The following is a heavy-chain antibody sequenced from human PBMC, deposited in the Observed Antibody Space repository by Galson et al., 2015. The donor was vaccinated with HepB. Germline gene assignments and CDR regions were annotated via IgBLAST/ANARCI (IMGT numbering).Heavy chain of an antibody. V-gene: IGHV3-53*04. CDR2: IYSGGTT. J-gene: IGHJ4*02. CDR1: GFTVSRIY. Sequence: SLRLSCAASGFTVSRIYMSWVRQAPGKGLEWVSVIYSGGTTYYADSVKGRFTISRHNSKNTLYLQMNSLRAEDTAVYYCARDSGYVSGWYAGRGGFDYWGQGTLVTVSS. D-gene: IGHD6-19*01. CDR3: ARDSGYVSGWYAGRGGFDY.